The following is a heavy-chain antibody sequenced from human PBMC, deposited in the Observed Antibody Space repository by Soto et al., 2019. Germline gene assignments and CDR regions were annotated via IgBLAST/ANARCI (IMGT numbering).Heavy chain of an antibody. CDR1: GGTFSSYA. Sequence: SVKVSCKASGGTFSSYAISWVRQAPGQGLEWMGGIIPTFGTANYAQKFQGRVTITADESTSTAYMELSSLRSEDTAVYYCAREGYCGGDCYHNYYYYGMDVWGQGTTVTVSS. V-gene: IGHV1-69*13. CDR2: IIPTFGTA. D-gene: IGHD2-21*02. CDR3: AREGYCGGDCYHNYYYYGMDV. J-gene: IGHJ6*02.